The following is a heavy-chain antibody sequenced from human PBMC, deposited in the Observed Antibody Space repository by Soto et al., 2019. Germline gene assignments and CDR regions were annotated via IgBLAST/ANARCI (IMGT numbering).Heavy chain of an antibody. CDR1: GGSFSVYY. CDR3: ARAYCSSTSCSRSSGWFDP. CDR2: INHSGST. V-gene: IGHV4-34*01. D-gene: IGHD2-2*01. J-gene: IGHJ5*02. Sequence: SETLALTCAVYGGSFSVYYWSWIRHPPWKGLEWIGEINHSGSTNYNPSLKSRVTISVDTSKNQFSLKLSSVTAADTAVYYCARAYCSSTSCSRSSGWFDPWGQGTLVTVS.